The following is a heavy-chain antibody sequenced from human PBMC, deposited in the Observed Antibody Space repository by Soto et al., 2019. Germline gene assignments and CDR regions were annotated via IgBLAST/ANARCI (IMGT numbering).Heavy chain of an antibody. CDR2: MYNTGST. D-gene: IGHD2-21*02. J-gene: IGHJ6*02. CDR1: GRSISGYY. V-gene: IGHV4-59*01. CDR3: ARDLWGYCGTDCYPLDV. Sequence: SETLSLTCTVSGRSISGYYWSWIRQPPGKGLEWIGYMYNTGSTVYNPSFKSRVTISVDTSKNQFSLKLNSVTAADTAVYYCARDLWGYCGTDCYPLDVWGQGTTVS.